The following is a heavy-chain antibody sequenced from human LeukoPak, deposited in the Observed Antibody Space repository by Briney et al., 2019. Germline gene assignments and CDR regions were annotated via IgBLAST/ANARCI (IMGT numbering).Heavy chain of an antibody. CDR3: AINGGGDSGYGNFDY. J-gene: IGHJ4*02. Sequence: PGRSLRLSCAASGFTFDDYAMHWVRQAPGKGLEWVSGISWNSGSIGYADSAKGRFTISRDNAKNSLYLQMNSLRAEDTAFYYCAINGGGDSGYGNFDYWGQGTLVTVSS. D-gene: IGHD5-12*01. CDR2: ISWNSGSI. V-gene: IGHV3-9*01. CDR1: GFTFDDYA.